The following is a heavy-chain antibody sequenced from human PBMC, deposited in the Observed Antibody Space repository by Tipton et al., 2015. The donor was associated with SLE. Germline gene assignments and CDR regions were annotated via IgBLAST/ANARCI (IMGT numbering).Heavy chain of an antibody. Sequence: TLSLTCAVYGGSFSGYYWSWIRQPPGKGLEWIGEINHSGSTNYNPSLKSRVTISLDTSKNQFSLKLRSVTAADTAVYYCARVDSSSWYEGYYFDYWGQGTLVTVSS. CDR2: INHSGST. CDR3: ARVDSSSWYEGYYFDY. V-gene: IGHV4-34*01. J-gene: IGHJ4*02. D-gene: IGHD6-13*01. CDR1: GGSFSGYY.